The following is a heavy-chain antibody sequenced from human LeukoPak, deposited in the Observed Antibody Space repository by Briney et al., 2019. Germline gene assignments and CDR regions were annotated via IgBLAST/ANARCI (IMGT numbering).Heavy chain of an antibody. CDR1: GGSISNYY. CDR2: RDCSGST. V-gene: IGHV4-59*01. J-gene: IGHJ4*02. D-gene: IGHD3-16*01. Sequence: PSETLSLTCTVSGGSISNYYRSWIRQPPGKGLEWVGYRDCSGSTNYYPYLKSRVTIAVETPKNQIALKVRSVTAADAAVYYCEGGLWAHNDCWGQGTKVTVSS. CDR3: EGGLWAHNDC.